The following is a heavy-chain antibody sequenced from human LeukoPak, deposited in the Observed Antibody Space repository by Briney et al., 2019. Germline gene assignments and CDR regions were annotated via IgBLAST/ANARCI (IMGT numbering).Heavy chain of an antibody. CDR1: GFTFSSYA. V-gene: IGHV3-23*01. J-gene: IGHJ6*03. CDR3: ASSSLGTLYYYYMDV. D-gene: IGHD6-13*01. CDR2: ISGSGGST. Sequence: GGSLRLSCAASGFTFSSYAMSWVRQAPGKGLEWVSAISGSGGSTYYADSVKGRFTISRDNSKNTLYLQMNSLRAEDTAVYYCASSSLGTLYYYYMDVWGKGTTVTVSS.